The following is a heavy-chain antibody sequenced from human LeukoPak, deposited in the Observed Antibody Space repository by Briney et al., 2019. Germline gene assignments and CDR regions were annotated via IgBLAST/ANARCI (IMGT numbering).Heavy chain of an antibody. CDR1: GFTFSTYA. CDR2: IGVSGGST. J-gene: IGHJ4*02. CDR3: AKGGYYYDSSGLDY. Sequence: PWGSLRLSCAASGFTFSTYAMSWVRQAPGKGLEWVSAIGVSGGSTYYADSVKGRFTISRDNSKNTLYLQMNSLRAEDTAVYYCAKGGYYYDSSGLDYWGQGTLVTVSS. D-gene: IGHD3-22*01. V-gene: IGHV3-23*01.